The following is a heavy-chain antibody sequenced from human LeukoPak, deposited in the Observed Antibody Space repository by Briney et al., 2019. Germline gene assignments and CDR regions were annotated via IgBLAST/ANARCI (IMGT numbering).Heavy chain of an antibody. V-gene: IGHV3-23*01. CDR2: ISGSGGST. D-gene: IGHD3-10*01. J-gene: IGHJ3*01. CDR3: AKDHEDYGSSYFCAFDV. CDR1: GFGFSRFA. Sequence: PGGSLRLSCVGSGFGFSRFAMTWVRQAPGKGLEWVSGISGSGGSTYYADSAKGRFSISRDNSKNTVCLQMSSLRAEDTAVYYCAKDHEDYGSSYFCAFDVWGQGTVVTVSS.